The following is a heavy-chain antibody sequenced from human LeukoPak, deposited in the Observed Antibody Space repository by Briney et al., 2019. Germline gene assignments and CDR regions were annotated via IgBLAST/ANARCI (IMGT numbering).Heavy chain of an antibody. Sequence: GGSLRLSCAASGFTFEHYGMSWVRQAPGKGLEWVSGITWGAAKIGYADSVKGRFTISRDNAKKSLYVQMHSLRAEDTALYYCATSDQIIMMDAFDIWGQGTMVIVSS. CDR1: GFTFEHYG. V-gene: IGHV3-20*04. CDR3: ATSDQIIMMDAFDI. CDR2: ITWGAAKI. J-gene: IGHJ3*02. D-gene: IGHD3-16*01.